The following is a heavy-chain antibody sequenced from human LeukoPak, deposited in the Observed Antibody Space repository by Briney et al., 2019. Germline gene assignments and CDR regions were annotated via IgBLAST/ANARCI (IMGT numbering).Heavy chain of an antibody. CDR1: GGSISSSSYY. CDR2: INHSGST. Sequence: SETLSLTCTVSGGSISSSSYYWSWIRQPPGKGLEWIGEINHSGSTNYNPSLKSRVTISVDTSKNQFSLKLSSVTAADTAVYYCATGFTGGRGWFDPWGQGTLVTVSS. D-gene: IGHD3-16*01. V-gene: IGHV4-39*07. J-gene: IGHJ5*02. CDR3: ATGFTGGRGWFDP.